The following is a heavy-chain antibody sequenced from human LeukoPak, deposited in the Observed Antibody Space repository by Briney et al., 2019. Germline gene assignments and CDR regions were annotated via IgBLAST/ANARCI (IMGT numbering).Heavy chain of an antibody. J-gene: IGHJ4*02. CDR1: GFTFSSYS. D-gene: IGHD6-13*01. CDR3: ARAYSSSWYGGGPTAVSDY. CDR2: ISSSSSYI. Sequence: GGSLRLSCAASGFTFSSYSMTWVRQAPGKGLEWVSSISSSSSYIYYADSVKGRITISRDNAKNSLYLQMNSLRAEDTAVYYCARAYSSSWYGGGPTAVSDYWGQGTLVTVSS. V-gene: IGHV3-21*01.